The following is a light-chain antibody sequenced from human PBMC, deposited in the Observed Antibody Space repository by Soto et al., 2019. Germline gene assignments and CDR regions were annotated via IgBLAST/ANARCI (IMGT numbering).Light chain of an antibody. CDR2: DVS. CDR1: SSDVGGYNY. Sequence: QPVLTQPASVSGSPGQSITISCTGTSSDVGGYNYVSWYQQHPGKDPKLMIYDVSNRPSGVSNRFSGSKSGNTASLNISGLQAEDEADYYCSSYTSSSTLYVFGTGTKLTVL. J-gene: IGLJ1*01. CDR3: SSYTSSSTLYV. V-gene: IGLV2-14*01.